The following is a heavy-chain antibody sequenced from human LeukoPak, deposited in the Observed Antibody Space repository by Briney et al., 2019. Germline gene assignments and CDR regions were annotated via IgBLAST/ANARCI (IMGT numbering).Heavy chain of an antibody. CDR1: GFTFSSYS. Sequence: GGSLRLSCAASGFTFSSYSKNWVRQAPGKGLEWVSSISSSSSYIYYADSVKGRFTISRDNAKNSLYLQTNSLRVEDTAVYYCARLWGDATIFDLWGQGTLVTVSS. V-gene: IGHV3-21*01. CDR2: ISSSSSYI. J-gene: IGHJ4*02. CDR3: ARLWGDATIFDL. D-gene: IGHD5-12*01.